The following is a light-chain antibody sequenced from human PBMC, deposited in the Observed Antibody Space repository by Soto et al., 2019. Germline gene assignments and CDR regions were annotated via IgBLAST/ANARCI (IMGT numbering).Light chain of an antibody. CDR2: GAS. V-gene: IGKV3-20*01. J-gene: IGKJ5*01. CDR1: QSVSSSY. CDR3: QQYCSSPPIT. Sequence: EIVLTQSPGTLSLSPGERATLSCRASQSVSSSYLAWYQQKPGQAPRLLIYGASSRATGIPDRFSGSGSGTDFTITISRLEPADFAVYYCQQYCSSPPITFGQGTRLEIK.